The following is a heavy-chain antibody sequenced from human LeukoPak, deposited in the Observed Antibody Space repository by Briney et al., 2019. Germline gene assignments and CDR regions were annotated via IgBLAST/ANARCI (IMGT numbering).Heavy chain of an antibody. CDR1: GFTVSSNY. D-gene: IGHD2-21*02. Sequence: GGSLRLSCAASGFTVSSNYMSWVRQAPGKGLEWISVIYSGGSTYYADSVKGRFTISRDNSKNTLYLQMNSLRAEDTAVYYCGRARLSLFDYWGQGTLVTVSS. V-gene: IGHV3-66*02. J-gene: IGHJ4*02. CDR2: IYSGGST. CDR3: GRARLSLFDY.